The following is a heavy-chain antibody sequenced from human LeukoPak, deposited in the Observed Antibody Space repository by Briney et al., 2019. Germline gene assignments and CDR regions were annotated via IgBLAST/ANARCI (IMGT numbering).Heavy chain of an antibody. CDR1: GLTVSSSY. CDR3: AGVRPWVFDY. J-gene: IGHJ4*02. V-gene: IGHV3-53*04. CDR2: IYIGDNP. Sequence: GGSLRLSCAASGLTVSSSYMIWVRQAPGKGLEWVSIIYIGDNPHYADSVKGRFTISRHNSKNTLYLQMNSLRAEDTAVYYCAGVRPWVFDYWGQGTLVTVSS.